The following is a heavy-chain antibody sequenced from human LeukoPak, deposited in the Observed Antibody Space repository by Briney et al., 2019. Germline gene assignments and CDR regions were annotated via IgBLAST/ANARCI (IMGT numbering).Heavy chain of an antibody. V-gene: IGHV3-7*01. CDR2: IKQDGSEK. CDR1: GFTFSSYW. CDR3: ATPDIAVAGKAFDY. J-gene: IGHJ4*02. D-gene: IGHD6-19*01. Sequence: PGGSLRLSCAASGFTFSSYWMSWVRQAPGKGLEWVANIKQDGSEKYYVDSVKGRFTISRDNAKNSLYLQMNSLRAEDTAVYYCATPDIAVAGKAFDYWGQGTLVTVSS.